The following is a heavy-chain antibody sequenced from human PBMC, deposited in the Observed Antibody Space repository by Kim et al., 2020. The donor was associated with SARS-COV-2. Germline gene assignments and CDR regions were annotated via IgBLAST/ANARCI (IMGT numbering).Heavy chain of an antibody. CDR1: GFTFSSYG. D-gene: IGHD1-7*01. J-gene: IGHJ3*02. CDR3: AKGQKGELAPFGAFDI. CDR2: IWYDGSNK. V-gene: IGHV3-33*06. Sequence: GGSLRLSCAASGFTFSSYGMHWVRQAPGKGLEWVAVIWYDGSNKYYADSVKGRFTISRDNSKNTLYLQMNSLRAEDTAVYYCAKGQKGELAPFGAFDIWGQGTMVTVSS.